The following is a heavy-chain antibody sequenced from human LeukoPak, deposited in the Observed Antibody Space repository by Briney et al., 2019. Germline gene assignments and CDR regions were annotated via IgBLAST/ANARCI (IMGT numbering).Heavy chain of an antibody. Sequence: GGSLRLSCAASGFTFSKYWLSWVRQAPGKGLEWVANIKKDGSEKYYVDSVKGRFTISRDNAKNSLYLQMNGLRAEDTAVYYCARDVDVAMYDYWGQGTLVTVSS. J-gene: IGHJ4*02. D-gene: IGHD5-18*01. CDR1: GFTFSKYW. CDR3: ARDVDVAMYDY. CDR2: IKKDGSEK. V-gene: IGHV3-7*01.